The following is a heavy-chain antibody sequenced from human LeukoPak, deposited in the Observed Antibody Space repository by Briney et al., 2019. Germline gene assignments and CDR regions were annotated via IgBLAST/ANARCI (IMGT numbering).Heavy chain of an antibody. D-gene: IGHD1-1*01. V-gene: IGHV3-30*02. Sequence: GGSLRLSCAASGFTFKRYNMHWVRQAPGKGLEWVAFIVDDESSAYYAHSVKGRFTISRDNSKSTLYLQMNSLRPEDTAVYYCVKVGRKYIFDYWGRGILVTVSS. CDR1: GFTFKRYN. CDR2: IVDDESSA. CDR3: VKVGRKYIFDY. J-gene: IGHJ4*02.